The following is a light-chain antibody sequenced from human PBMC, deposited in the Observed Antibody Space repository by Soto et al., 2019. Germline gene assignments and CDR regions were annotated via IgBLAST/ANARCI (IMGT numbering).Light chain of an antibody. CDR2: DNN. J-gene: IGLJ3*02. V-gene: IGLV1-51*01. CDR3: GSWDSSLSAMM. Sequence: QSVLTQPPSVSAAPGQKVTISCSGSSSNIGNNYVSWYQQLPGTAPKLLIYDNNKRPSGIPDRFSGSKSGTSATLGITGLQTGDEADYYCGSWDSSLSAMMFGGGTKVTVL. CDR1: SSNIGNNY.